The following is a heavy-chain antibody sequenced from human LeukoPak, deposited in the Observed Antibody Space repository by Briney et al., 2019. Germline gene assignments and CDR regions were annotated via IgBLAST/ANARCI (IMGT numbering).Heavy chain of an antibody. D-gene: IGHD1-14*01. J-gene: IGHJ6*02. CDR1: GNTFTSYD. CDR3: TRGPRNHGMDV. Sequence: ASVRVSCTASGNTFTSYDINWVRQATGPGLEWMGWMNPNSGNTGYAQKFQGRVTMTRNISISTAYMELSSLRSEDTAVYYCTRGPRNHGMDVWGQGTTVTVSS. CDR2: MNPNSGNT. V-gene: IGHV1-8*01.